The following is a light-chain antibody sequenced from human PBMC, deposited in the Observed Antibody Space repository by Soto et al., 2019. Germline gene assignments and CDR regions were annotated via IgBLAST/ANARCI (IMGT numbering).Light chain of an antibody. CDR1: QSISRS. Sequence: DFQMTQSPSSLSASVGDRVTITCRATQSISRSLNWYQQKPGKAPKLLIYAASSLQSGVPSRFSGSGSGTDFTLTISSLQPEDFATYYCQQSYSITFGQGTRLEIK. CDR2: AAS. J-gene: IGKJ5*01. V-gene: IGKV1-39*01. CDR3: QQSYSIT.